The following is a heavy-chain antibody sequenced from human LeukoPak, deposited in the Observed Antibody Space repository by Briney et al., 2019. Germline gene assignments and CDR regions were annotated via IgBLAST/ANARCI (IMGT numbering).Heavy chain of an antibody. V-gene: IGHV1-2*02. CDR3: AREQRRYCSSTSCPIGQ. J-gene: IGHJ4*02. CDR2: INPNSGDT. CDR1: GYTLTGYY. Sequence: ASVKVSCKASGYTLTGYYMHWVRQAPGQGLEWMGWINPNSGDTNYAQRFQGRVTMTRDTSISTAYMGLSRLRSDDTAVYYCAREQRRYCSSTSCPIGQWGQGTLVTVSS. D-gene: IGHD2-2*01.